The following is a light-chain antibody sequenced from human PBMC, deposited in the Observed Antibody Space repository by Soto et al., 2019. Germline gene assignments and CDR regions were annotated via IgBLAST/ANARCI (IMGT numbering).Light chain of an antibody. CDR1: SISNN. CDR3: QQYNNWWT. CDR2: GAS. J-gene: IGKJ1*01. Sequence: EIVMTQSPATLSVSPGERATLSCRSISNNLAWYHQRPGQAPRLLIYGASTRATGIPARFSGSGSGTEFTLTISSLQSEDFAVYYCQQYNNWWTF. V-gene: IGKV3-15*01.